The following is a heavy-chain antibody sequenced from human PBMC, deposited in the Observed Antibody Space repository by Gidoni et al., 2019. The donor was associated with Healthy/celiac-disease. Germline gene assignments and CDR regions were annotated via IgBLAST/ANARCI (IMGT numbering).Heavy chain of an antibody. CDR2: INHSGST. V-gene: IGHV4-34*01. CDR3: ARFLLRLYGSSTSCSNYGMDV. Sequence: QVQLQQWGAGLLKPSETLSLTCAVYGGSFSGYYWSWIRQPPGKGLECIGEINHSGSTNYNPSLKSRVTISVDTSKNQFSLKLSSVTAADTAVYYCARFLLRLYGSSTSCSNYGMDVWGQGTTVTVSS. D-gene: IGHD2-2*01. J-gene: IGHJ6*02. CDR1: GGSFSGYY.